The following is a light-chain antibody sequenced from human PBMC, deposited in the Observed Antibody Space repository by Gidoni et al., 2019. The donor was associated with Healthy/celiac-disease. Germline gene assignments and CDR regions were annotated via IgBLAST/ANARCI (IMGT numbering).Light chain of an antibody. Sequence: DIQMTQSPSSLSASVGDRVTITCRASQSISSYLNWYQQKPGKAPKLLIYAASSLQSGVPSRFSGSGSGTDFTLTISSVQPEDFATYYCQQSYSTLGTFGPGTKVEIK. J-gene: IGKJ3*01. V-gene: IGKV1-39*01. CDR3: QQSYSTLGT. CDR1: QSISSY. CDR2: AAS.